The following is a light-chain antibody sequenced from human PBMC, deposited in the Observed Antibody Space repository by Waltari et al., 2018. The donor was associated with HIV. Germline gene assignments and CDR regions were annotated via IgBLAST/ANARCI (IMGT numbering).Light chain of an antibody. J-gene: IGLJ1*01. CDR3: QSYDSSLSGSFV. CDR2: ADD. Sequence: QSVLTQPPSVSGAPGQRVTISCTGSSSNIGAGYDVHWFQQLPGTAPKLLIYADDNRPPGVPDRFSGSKSGTSASLAITGLQAEDEADYYCQSYDSSLSGSFVFGTGTKVTVL. V-gene: IGLV1-40*01. CDR1: SSNIGAGYD.